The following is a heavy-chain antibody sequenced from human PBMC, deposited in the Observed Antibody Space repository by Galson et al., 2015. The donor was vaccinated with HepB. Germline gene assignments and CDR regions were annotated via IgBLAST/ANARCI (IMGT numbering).Heavy chain of an antibody. CDR3: ARGGGLGYSGYDLDPSGDY. D-gene: IGHD5-12*01. CDR1: GFTFSSYE. Sequence: SLRLSCAASGFTFSSYEMNWVRQAPGKGLEWVSYISSSGSTIYYADSVKGRFTISRDNAKNSLYLQMNSLRAEDTAVYYCARGGGLGYSGYDLDPSGDYWGQGTLVTVSS. CDR2: ISSSGSTI. J-gene: IGHJ4*02. V-gene: IGHV3-48*03.